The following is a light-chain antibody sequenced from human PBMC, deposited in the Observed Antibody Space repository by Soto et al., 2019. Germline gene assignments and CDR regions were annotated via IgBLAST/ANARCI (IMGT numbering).Light chain of an antibody. J-gene: IGKJ2*01. Sequence: DIVMTQSPDSLAVSLGERATINCKSSQSVLYSSNNKNYLTWYQQKPGQPPKLLIYWASTRESGVPDRFSGSGSGTDFTLTISSLQAEDVAVYYCQQSHSTPYTFGQGTKLEIK. CDR1: QSVLYSSNNKNY. CDR3: QQSHSTPYT. CDR2: WAS. V-gene: IGKV4-1*01.